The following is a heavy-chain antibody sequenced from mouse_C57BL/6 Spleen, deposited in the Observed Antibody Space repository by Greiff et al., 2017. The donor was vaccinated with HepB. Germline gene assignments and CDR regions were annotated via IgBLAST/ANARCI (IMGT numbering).Heavy chain of an antibody. CDR3: ARGGYYSTGGAMDY. CDR2: INPNNGGT. CDR1: GYTFTDYY. J-gene: IGHJ4*01. V-gene: IGHV1-26*01. D-gene: IGHD2-12*01. Sequence: EVQLQQSGPELVKPGASVKISCKASGYTFTDYYMNWVKQSHGKSLEWIGDINPNNGGTSYNQKFKGKATLTVDKSSSTAYMELRSLTSEDSAVYYCARGGYYSTGGAMDYWGQGTSVTVSS.